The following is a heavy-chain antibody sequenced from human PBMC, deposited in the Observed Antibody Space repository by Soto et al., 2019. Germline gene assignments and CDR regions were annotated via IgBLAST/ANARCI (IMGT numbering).Heavy chain of an antibody. V-gene: IGHV3-23*01. Sequence: EVPLLESGGGLVQPGGSLRLSCAASGFTLSSYGMSWVRQAPGKGLEWVSAIRGSDGSTYYADSVKGRFTISRDNSKNTLYLQMNSLRVEDTAVYYCAKDVNYDMLAGYCFYWGQGTLVTVSS. D-gene: IGHD3-9*01. CDR3: AKDVNYDMLAGYCFY. J-gene: IGHJ4*02. CDR2: IRGSDGST. CDR1: GFTLSSYG.